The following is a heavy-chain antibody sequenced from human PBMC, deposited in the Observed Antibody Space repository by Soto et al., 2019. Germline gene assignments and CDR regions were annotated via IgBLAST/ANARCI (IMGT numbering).Heavy chain of an antibody. V-gene: IGHV3-33*01. CDR1: GFTFSSYG. D-gene: IGHD6-6*01. J-gene: IGHJ4*02. CDR2: IWYDGSNK. Sequence: GGSLRLSCAASGFTFSSYGMHWVRQAPGKGLEWVAVIWYDGSNKYYADSVKGRFTISRDNSKNTLYLQMNSLRAEDTAVYYCARDSTRKYSSSSYFDYWGQGTLVTVSS. CDR3: ARDSTRKYSSSSYFDY.